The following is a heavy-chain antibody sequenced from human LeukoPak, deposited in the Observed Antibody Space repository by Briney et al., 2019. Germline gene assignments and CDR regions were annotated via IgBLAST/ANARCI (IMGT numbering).Heavy chain of an antibody. CDR1: GFAVSITY. Sequence: PGGSLRLSCVASGFAVSITYMSWVRQAPGKGLEWVSAIYSGGTYYAYADSVKGRFTIPRDTSKNTLYLQMNSLRVEDTAVYYCARVTLIRGPPPVWGRGTLVTVSS. V-gene: IGHV3-53*01. D-gene: IGHD3-10*01. CDR2: IYSGGTY. CDR3: ARVTLIRGPPPV. J-gene: IGHJ4*02.